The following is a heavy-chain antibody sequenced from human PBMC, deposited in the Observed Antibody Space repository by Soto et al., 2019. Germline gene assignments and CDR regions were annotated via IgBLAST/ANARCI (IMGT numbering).Heavy chain of an antibody. CDR3: AKQLFYIAPAFDF. D-gene: IGHD6-13*01. V-gene: IGHV4-59*08. CDR2: IYYSGST. CDR1: GGSISSNY. J-gene: IGHJ4*02. Sequence: TSETLSLTCAVSGGSISSNYWSWIRQPPGKGLEWIGNIYYSGSTNYNPSLKSRVTISVDTSKNQFSLKLSSVTAADTAMYYCAKQLFYIAPAFDFWGQGTLVTVSS.